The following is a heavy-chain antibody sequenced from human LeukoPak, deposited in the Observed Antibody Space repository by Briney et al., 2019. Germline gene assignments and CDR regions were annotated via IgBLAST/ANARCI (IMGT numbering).Heavy chain of an antibody. D-gene: IGHD6-13*01. V-gene: IGHV4-39*01. CDR1: GGSISSSSYY. Sequence: SETLSPTCTVSGGSISSSSYYWGWIRQPPGKGLEWIGSIYYSGSTYYNPSLKSRVTISVDTSKNQFSLKLSPVTAADTAVYYCAGRKYSSSWTYYFDYWGQGTLVTVSS. CDR3: AGRKYSSSWTYYFDY. CDR2: IYYSGST. J-gene: IGHJ4*02.